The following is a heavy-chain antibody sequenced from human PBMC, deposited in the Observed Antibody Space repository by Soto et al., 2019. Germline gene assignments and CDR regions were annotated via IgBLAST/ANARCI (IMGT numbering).Heavy chain of an antibody. CDR2: IYYSGST. V-gene: IGHV4-31*03. CDR3: ARENTSDYGYYYMDV. CDR1: GGSISSGGYY. D-gene: IGHD4-17*01. Sequence: PSETLSLTCTVSGGSISSGGYYWSWIRQHPGKGLEWIGYIYYSGSTYYNPSLKSRVTISVDTSKNQFSLKLSSVTAADTAVYYCARENTSDYGYYYMDVWGKGTTVTVSS. J-gene: IGHJ6*03.